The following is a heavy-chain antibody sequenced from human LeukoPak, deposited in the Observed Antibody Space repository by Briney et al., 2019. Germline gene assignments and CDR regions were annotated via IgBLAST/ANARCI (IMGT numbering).Heavy chain of an antibody. CDR1: GFTFSSYS. V-gene: IGHV3-48*01. CDR3: AREFSGSSYGFPFDY. J-gene: IGHJ4*02. D-gene: IGHD1-26*01. CDR2: ISSSSSTI. Sequence: QTGGSLRLSCAASGFTFSSYSMNWVRQAPGKGLEWVSYISSSSSTIYYADSVKGRFTISRDNAKNSLYLQMNSLRAEDTAVYYCAREFSGSSYGFPFDYWGQGTLVTVSS.